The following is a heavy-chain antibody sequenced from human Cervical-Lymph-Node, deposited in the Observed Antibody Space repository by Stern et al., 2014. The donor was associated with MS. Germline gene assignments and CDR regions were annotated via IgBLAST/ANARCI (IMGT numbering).Heavy chain of an antibody. D-gene: IGHD3-9*01. J-gene: IGHJ4*02. V-gene: IGHV1-69*01. CDR2: IVPLFGRA. CDR3: ARGWSYDILTGYSY. CDR1: GGTFSNYA. Sequence: MQLVESGAEVKKPGSSVKVSCKASGGTFSNYAISWVRQAPGQGLEWMGGIVPLFGRANYAQKFQGRVTITADESTSTAYMELSSLRSEDTAVYYCARGWSYDILTGYSYWGQGTLVTVSS.